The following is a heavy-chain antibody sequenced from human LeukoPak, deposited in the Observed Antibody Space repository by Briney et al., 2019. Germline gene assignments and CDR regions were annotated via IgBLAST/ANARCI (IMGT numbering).Heavy chain of an antibody. CDR1: GYRFTSYW. V-gene: IGHV5-51*01. CDR2: IYPGDSDT. CDR3: ASILTGYSVRY. Sequence: GASLKISCKGSGYRFTSYWIGWVRQLPGKGLEWMGIIYPGDSDTRYSPSFQGQVTISADKSISTAYLQWSSLKASDTAMYYCASILTGYSVRYWGQGTLVTVSS. D-gene: IGHD3-9*01. J-gene: IGHJ4*02.